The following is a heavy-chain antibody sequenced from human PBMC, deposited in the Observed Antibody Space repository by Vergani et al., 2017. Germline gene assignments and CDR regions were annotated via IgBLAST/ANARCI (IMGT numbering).Heavy chain of an antibody. CDR1: RITFNSYG. Sequence: QVQLVESGGGVVQPGGSLRLSCAAPRITFNSYGMHWVRQAPGKGREWVAFIRYDGNKKFYSDPVKGRFTISRDNSKNILYLQMDSLRPEDSAVYYCATDPGYSYSYDSSGFYSLNYWGQGTPVTVSS. D-gene: IGHD3-22*01. CDR2: IRYDGNKK. J-gene: IGHJ4*02. CDR3: ATDPGYSYSYDSSGFYSLNY. V-gene: IGHV3-30*02.